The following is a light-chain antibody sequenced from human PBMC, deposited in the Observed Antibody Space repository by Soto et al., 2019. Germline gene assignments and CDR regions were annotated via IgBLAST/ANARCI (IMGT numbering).Light chain of an antibody. V-gene: IGLV1-40*01. J-gene: IGLJ2*01. CDR2: GNS. Sequence: QSVLTQPPSVSGAPGQRVTISCTGSSSNIGAGYDVHWYQQRPGTAPKLLIYGNSNRPSGVPDRFSGSKSGTSASLAITGLQAEDEADYYCQSYDSSLSVNVVFGGGTKLTVL. CDR3: QSYDSSLSVNVV. CDR1: SSNIGAGYD.